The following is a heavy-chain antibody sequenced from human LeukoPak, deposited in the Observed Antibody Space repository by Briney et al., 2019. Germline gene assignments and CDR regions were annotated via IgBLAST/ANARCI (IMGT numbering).Heavy chain of an antibody. CDR3: AKEAHSSGRGYYFDY. CDR1: GFTFSSYG. V-gene: IGHV3-30*18. Sequence: GGSLRLSCAASGFTFSSYGMHWVRQAPGKGLEWVAVISYDGSNKYYADSVKGRFTISRDNSKNTLYLQMNSLRAEDTAVYYCAKEAHSSGRGYYFDYWGQGTLVTVSS. CDR2: ISYDGSNK. D-gene: IGHD6-19*01. J-gene: IGHJ4*02.